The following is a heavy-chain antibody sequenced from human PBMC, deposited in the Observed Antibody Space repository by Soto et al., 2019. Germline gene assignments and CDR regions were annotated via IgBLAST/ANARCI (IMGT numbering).Heavy chain of an antibody. CDR3: AKSITTHWQNWFDP. CDR1: GFRCSDSA. D-gene: IGHD1-1*01. V-gene: IGHV3-23*01. J-gene: IGHJ5*02. Sequence: EVQILESGGGLAQPGGSLRLSCVASGFRCSDSAMNWVRQAPGKGLEWVSVSSGSDGRTHYGYSVKGRLIISIDTSENTLYLKMNHLTVDDTAVNFCAKSITTHWQNWFDPWGRGTLVTVSS. CDR2: SSGSDGRT.